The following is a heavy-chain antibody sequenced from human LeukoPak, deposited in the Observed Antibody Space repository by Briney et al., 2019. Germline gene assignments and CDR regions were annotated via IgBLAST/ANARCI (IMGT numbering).Heavy chain of an antibody. CDR3: ARIAYDALDSYYYGMDV. J-gene: IGHJ6*02. CDR2: INYSGNT. CDR1: GGSISSGPYY. Sequence: PSQALSLTCTVSGGSISSGPYYWIWIRQHPGKGLEWIGYINYSGNTYYYPALNSRVTVSLDTSKTQFSLKLSSVTAADTAVYYCARIAYDALDSYYYGMDVWGQGTTVTVSS. D-gene: IGHD3-3*01. V-gene: IGHV4-31*03.